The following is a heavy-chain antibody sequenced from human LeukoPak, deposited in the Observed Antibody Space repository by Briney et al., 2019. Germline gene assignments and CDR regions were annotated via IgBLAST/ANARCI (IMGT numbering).Heavy chain of an antibody. V-gene: IGHV4-38-2*01. CDR1: GYSISSGYY. CDR2: IYHSGST. J-gene: IGHJ4*02. D-gene: IGHD3-3*01. Sequence: KTSETLSHTCAVSGYSISSGYYWGWIRQPPGKGLEWIGSIYHSGSTYYNPSLKSRVTISVDTSKNQFSLKLSSVTAADTAVYYCARVGYDFWSGYYFDYWGQGTLVTVSS. CDR3: ARVGYDFWSGYYFDY.